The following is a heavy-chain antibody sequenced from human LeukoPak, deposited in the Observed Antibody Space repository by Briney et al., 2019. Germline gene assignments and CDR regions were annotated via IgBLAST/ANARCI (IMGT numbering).Heavy chain of an antibody. Sequence: PSETLSLTCDVYGGSFSGYYWSWIRQPPGKGLEWIGEINHSGSTNYNSSLKSRVTISVDTSKNQFSLKLSSVTAADTAVYYCARTTSGYWGQGTLVTVSS. CDR3: ARTTSGY. J-gene: IGHJ4*02. CDR1: GGSFSGYY. CDR2: INHSGST. V-gene: IGHV4-34*01. D-gene: IGHD1-14*01.